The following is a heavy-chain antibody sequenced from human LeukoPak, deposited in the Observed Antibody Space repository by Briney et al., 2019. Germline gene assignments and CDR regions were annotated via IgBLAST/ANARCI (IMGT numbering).Heavy chain of an antibody. CDR3: ARGRVGQWLVDAFDI. Sequence: GGSLRLSCAASGFTFSVYSMNWVRQAPGKGLEWVSSISSSSSYIYYADSVKGRFTISRDNAKNSLYLQMNSLRAEDTAVYYCARGRVGQWLVDAFDIWGQGTMVTVSS. J-gene: IGHJ3*02. D-gene: IGHD6-19*01. CDR2: ISSSSSYI. CDR1: GFTFSVYS. V-gene: IGHV3-21*01.